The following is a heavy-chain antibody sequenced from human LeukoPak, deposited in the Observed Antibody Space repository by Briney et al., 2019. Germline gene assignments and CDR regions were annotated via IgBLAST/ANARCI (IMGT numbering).Heavy chain of an antibody. V-gene: IGHV1-46*01. CDR1: GYTFTSYG. J-gene: IGHJ4*02. D-gene: IGHD2-15*01. CDR2: INPSDRST. Sequence: VASVKVSCKASGYTFTSYGISWVRQAPGQGLEWMGIINPSDRSTSYAQKFQGRVTVTRDTSTTTVYMELSSLRPEDTAVYYCALAISCSGGNCYWPFDQWGQGTLVTVSS. CDR3: ALAISCSGGNCYWPFDQ.